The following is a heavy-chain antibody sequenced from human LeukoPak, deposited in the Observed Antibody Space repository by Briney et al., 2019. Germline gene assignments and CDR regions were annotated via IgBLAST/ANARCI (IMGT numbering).Heavy chain of an antibody. J-gene: IGHJ3*02. Sequence: SETLSLTCTVAGGSISSYYWSWIRQPAGKGLEWIGRIYTCGSTNYNPSLKSRVTMSVDTSKNQFSLKLSSVTAADTAVYYCARSIRRMRYYDFWSGPLDIWGQGTMVTVSS. CDR1: GGSISSYY. V-gene: IGHV4-4*07. D-gene: IGHD3-3*01. CDR2: IYTCGST. CDR3: ARSIRRMRYYDFWSGPLDI.